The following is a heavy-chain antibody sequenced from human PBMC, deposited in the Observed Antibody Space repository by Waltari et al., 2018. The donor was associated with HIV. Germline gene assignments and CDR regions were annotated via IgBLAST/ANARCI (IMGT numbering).Heavy chain of an antibody. D-gene: IGHD3-9*01. J-gene: IGHJ6*02. Sequence: QVQLVQSGAEVKKPGASVKVSCKVSGYTLTELSMHWVRQAPGKGPEWMGGFDPEDGETIYAQKFQGRVTMTEDTSTDTAYMELSSLRSEDTAVYYCATVARYSKMPIYYYYGMDVWGQGTTVTVSS. CDR2: FDPEDGET. CDR3: ATVARYSKMPIYYYYGMDV. V-gene: IGHV1-24*01. CDR1: GYTLTELS.